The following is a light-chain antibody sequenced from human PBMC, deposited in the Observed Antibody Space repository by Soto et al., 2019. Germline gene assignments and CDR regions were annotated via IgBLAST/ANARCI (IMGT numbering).Light chain of an antibody. CDR3: QQYNNWPRT. J-gene: IGKJ1*01. V-gene: IGKV3-15*01. CDR2: DAS. CDR1: QSVSSN. Sequence: EIVMTQSPATLSVSPGARATLSCRASQSVSSNLAWYQQKPGQAPRLLIYDASTRATGIPARFSGSGSGTEFTLTISSLQSEDFAVYSCQQYNNWPRTFGRGTKVEIK.